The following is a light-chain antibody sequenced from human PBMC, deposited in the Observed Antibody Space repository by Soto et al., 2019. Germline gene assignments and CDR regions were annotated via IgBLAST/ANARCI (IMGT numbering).Light chain of an antibody. V-gene: IGKV3-20*01. CDR3: HQYGSSPQA. CDR1: QSVTRSF. J-gene: IGKJ3*01. CDR2: GAS. Sequence: EIVLTQSPGTLSLSPGERVTLSCRASQSVTRSFLAWYQQKPGQAPRLLIYGASSRATGIPDRFSGSGSGTDFPLTISRLKPEDFAVYYCHQYGSSPQAFGPGTKVDIK.